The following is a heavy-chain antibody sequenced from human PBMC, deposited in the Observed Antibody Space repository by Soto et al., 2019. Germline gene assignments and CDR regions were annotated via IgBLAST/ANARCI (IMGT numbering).Heavy chain of an antibody. CDR1: GYSFTSYW. J-gene: IGHJ1*01. Sequence: PGESLKISCKGSGYSFTSYWIGWVRQMPGKGLEWMGIIYPGDSDTRYSPSFQGQVTISADKSISTAYLQWSSLKASDTAMYYCESMGFYYDFWSGFQHWGQGTLVTVSS. D-gene: IGHD3-3*01. CDR3: ESMGFYYDFWSGFQH. CDR2: IYPGDSDT. V-gene: IGHV5-51*01.